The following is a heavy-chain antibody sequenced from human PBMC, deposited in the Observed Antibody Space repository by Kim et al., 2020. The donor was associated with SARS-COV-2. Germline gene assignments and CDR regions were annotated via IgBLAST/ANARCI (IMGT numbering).Heavy chain of an antibody. Sequence: YSYSAVSVGGRITIIPDTSKNHFSLQLSSVTPEDTAVYFCAREALGSAFDIWGQGTMVTVSS. CDR3: AREALGSAFDI. J-gene: IGHJ3*02. CDR2: YS. V-gene: IGHV6-1*01. D-gene: IGHD1-26*01.